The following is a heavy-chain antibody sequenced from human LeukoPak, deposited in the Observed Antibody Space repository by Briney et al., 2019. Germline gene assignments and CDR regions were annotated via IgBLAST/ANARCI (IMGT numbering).Heavy chain of an antibody. V-gene: IGHV1-46*01. CDR3: ATAVLRYFDWLPFLY. J-gene: IGHJ4*02. CDR1: GYTFTSYY. CDR2: INPSGGST. Sequence: ASVKVSCKASGYTFTSYYMHWVRQAPGQGLEWMGIINPSGGSTSYAQKFQGRVTMTRGTSTSTVYMELSSLRSEDTAVYYCATAVLRYFDWLPFLYWGQGTLVTVSS. D-gene: IGHD3-9*01.